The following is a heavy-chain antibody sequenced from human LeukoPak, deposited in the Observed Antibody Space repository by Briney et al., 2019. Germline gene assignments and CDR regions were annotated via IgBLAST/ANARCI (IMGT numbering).Heavy chain of an antibody. V-gene: IGHV3-72*01. J-gene: IGHJ3*02. CDR2: LRSKAESYTT. Sequence: GGSLRLSCAASGFTFSDHYFDWVRQAPGKGLEWIGRLRSKAESYTTAYAAPVKGRFIFSRDNSKNSFFLKMNSLKPRDSAVYYFVGAAKLRGDAFEIGGRGTAVTVPS. D-gene: IGHD3-10*01. CDR1: GFTFSDHY. CDR3: VGAAKLRGDAFEI.